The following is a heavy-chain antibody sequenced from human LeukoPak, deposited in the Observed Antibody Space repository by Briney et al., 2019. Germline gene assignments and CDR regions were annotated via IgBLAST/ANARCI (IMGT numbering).Heavy chain of an antibody. Sequence: SETLSLTCTVSGGSISTYYWNWIRQSPGKGLEWIWYMYYSGSTNYNPSLKSRVTISVDTSKNESSLKLSSVTAADTAVYYCARTPATTWTNHFDYWGQGTLVTVSS. D-gene: IGHD4-17*01. V-gene: IGHV4-59*01. CDR2: MYYSGST. J-gene: IGHJ4*02. CDR3: ARTPATTWTNHFDY. CDR1: GGSISTYY.